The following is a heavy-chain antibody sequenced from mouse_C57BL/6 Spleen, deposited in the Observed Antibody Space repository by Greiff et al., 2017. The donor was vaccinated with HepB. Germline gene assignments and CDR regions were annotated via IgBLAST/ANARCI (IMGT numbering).Heavy chain of an antibody. Sequence: QVHVKQSGAELVRPGASVTLSCKASGYTFTDYEMHWVKQTPVHGLEWIGAIDPETGGTAYNQKFKGKAILTADKSSSTAYMELRSLTSEDSAVYYCTRISNYNYWGQGTTLTVSS. V-gene: IGHV1-15*01. CDR3: TRISNYNY. J-gene: IGHJ2*01. CDR1: GYTFTDYE. CDR2: IDPETGGT. D-gene: IGHD2-5*01.